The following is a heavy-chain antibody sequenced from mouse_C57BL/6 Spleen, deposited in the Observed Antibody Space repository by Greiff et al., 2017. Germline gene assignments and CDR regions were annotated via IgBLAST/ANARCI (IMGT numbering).Heavy chain of an antibody. CDR1: GYTFTDYY. V-gene: IGHV1-19*01. Sequence: VQLQQSGPVLVKPGASVKMSCKASGYTFTDYYMNWVKQSHGKSLEWIGVINPYNGGTSYNQKFKGKATLTVDKSSSTAYMELNSLTSEDSAVYYCASHYGGAMDYWGQGTSVTVSA. CDR3: ASHYGGAMDY. CDR2: INPYNGGT. D-gene: IGHD1-1*01. J-gene: IGHJ4*01.